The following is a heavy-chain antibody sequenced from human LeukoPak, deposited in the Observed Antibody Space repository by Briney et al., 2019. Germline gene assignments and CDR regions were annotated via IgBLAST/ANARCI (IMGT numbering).Heavy chain of an antibody. J-gene: IGHJ4*02. CDR3: VQGGRYSNSQFDY. D-gene: IGHD6-13*01. V-gene: IGHV3-64D*09. Sequence: GGSLRLSCSDSAFTFSNCAMHWVRQAPGRGLEYVSSNSYNGGNTYYADSVKGRFTISRDNSKNTLDLQMSSLRAEDTAVYYCVQGGRYSNSQFDYWGQGTLVTVSS. CDR1: AFTFSNCA. CDR2: NSYNGGNT.